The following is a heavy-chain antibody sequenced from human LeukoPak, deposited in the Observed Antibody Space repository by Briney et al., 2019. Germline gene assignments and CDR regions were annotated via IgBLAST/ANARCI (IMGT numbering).Heavy chain of an antibody. Sequence: GGSLRLSCAASGFTFSSYWMSWVRQAPGKGLEWVADIKQDGSEKYYVDSVKGRFTISRDNAKNSLYLQMNSLRAEDTAVYYCARGDSSFFNYYYYMDVWGKGTTVTVSS. CDR2: IKQDGSEK. CDR1: GFTFSSYW. J-gene: IGHJ6*03. CDR3: ARGDSSFFNYYYYMDV. V-gene: IGHV3-7*01. D-gene: IGHD6-6*01.